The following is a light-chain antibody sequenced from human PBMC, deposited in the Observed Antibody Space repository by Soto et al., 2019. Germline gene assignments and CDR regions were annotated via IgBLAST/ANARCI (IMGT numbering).Light chain of an antibody. Sequence: EIVLTQSPGTLSLSPGERATLSCRASQSVSSSYLAWYQQKPGQAPRLLIYGASSRATGIPDRFSGSGSGTDFTLTISRLEPEHFAVHYCQQYGSSPWTFGQGTKV. V-gene: IGKV3-20*01. J-gene: IGKJ1*01. CDR2: GAS. CDR1: QSVSSSY. CDR3: QQYGSSPWT.